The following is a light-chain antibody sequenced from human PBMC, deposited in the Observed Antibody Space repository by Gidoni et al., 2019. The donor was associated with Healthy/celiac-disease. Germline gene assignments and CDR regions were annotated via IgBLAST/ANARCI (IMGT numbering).Light chain of an antibody. Sequence: IQLTQSPSFLSASVGDRVTITCRASQGISSYLAWYQQKPGKAPKLLIYAASTLQSGVPSRFSGSGSGTEFTLTISSLQPEDFATYYCKQLNSYLRFGQGTKLEIK. CDR3: KQLNSYLR. CDR2: AAS. V-gene: IGKV1-9*01. J-gene: IGKJ2*03. CDR1: QGISSY.